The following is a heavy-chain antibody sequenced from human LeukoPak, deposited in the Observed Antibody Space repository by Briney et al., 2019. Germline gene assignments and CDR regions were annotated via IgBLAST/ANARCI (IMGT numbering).Heavy chain of an antibody. CDR1: GGTFSSYA. J-gene: IGHJ6*02. CDR3: ARDECSSSSLNSDYGMDV. D-gene: IGHD6-6*01. V-gene: IGHV1-69*04. CDR2: IIPILGIA. Sequence: ASVKVSCKASGGTFSSYAISWVRQAPGQGLEWMGRIIPILGIANYAQKFQGRVTITADKSTSTAYMELSSLRSEDTAVYYCARDECSSSSLNSDYGMDVWGQGTTVTVSS.